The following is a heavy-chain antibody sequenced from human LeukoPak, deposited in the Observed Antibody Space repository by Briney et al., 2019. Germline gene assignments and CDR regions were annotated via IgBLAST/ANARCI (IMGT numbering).Heavy chain of an antibody. V-gene: IGHV4-59*01. Sequence: SETLSLTCTVSGGSISSYYWSWIRQPPGKGLEWIGYIYYSGSTNYNPSLKSRVTISVDTSKNQFSLKLSSVTAADTAVYYCASTYGDYFDYWGQGTLVTVSS. CDR2: IYYSGST. D-gene: IGHD4-17*01. CDR3: ASTYGDYFDY. CDR1: GGSISSYY. J-gene: IGHJ4*02.